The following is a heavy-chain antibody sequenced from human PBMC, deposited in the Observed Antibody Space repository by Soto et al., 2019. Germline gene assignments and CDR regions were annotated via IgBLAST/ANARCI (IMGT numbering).Heavy chain of an antibody. D-gene: IGHD3-16*01. J-gene: IGHJ3*02. CDR1: GYTFASYG. Sequence: ASVKVSCKASGYTFASYGISWVRQAPGQGLEWMGWISAYNGNTNYAQKLQGRVTMTTDTSTSTAYMELRSLRSDDTAVYYCARAGDYDYIWGTMGAFDIWAQGTMVTVSS. CDR2: ISAYNGNT. CDR3: ARAGDYDYIWGTMGAFDI. V-gene: IGHV1-18*01.